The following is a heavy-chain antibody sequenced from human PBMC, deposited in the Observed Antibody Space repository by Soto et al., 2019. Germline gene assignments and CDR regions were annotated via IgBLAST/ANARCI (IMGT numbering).Heavy chain of an antibody. V-gene: IGHV3-23*01. CDR1: GFTFSHYA. CDR2: ISASGGST. D-gene: IGHD3-22*01. J-gene: IGHJ4*02. Sequence: GESLRLSCAASGFTFSHYAMNWVRQAPGKGLEWVSAISASGGSTYYADSVKGRFTISRDNSKNTLYLQMNSLRAEDTAVYYCAKVSAKFYDSSSTTGYFDYWGQGTLVTVSS. CDR3: AKVSAKFYDSSSTTGYFDY.